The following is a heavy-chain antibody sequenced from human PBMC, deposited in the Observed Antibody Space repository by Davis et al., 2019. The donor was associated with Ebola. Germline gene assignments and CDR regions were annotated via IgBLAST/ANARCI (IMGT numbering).Heavy chain of an antibody. Sequence: AASVTVSCKASRYTFTSYAMHWVRPAPGQRLAWMGWINAGNGNTKYSQKFQGRVTITRDTSASTAYMELSSLRSEDTAVYYCARDLERITIFGVVPFYGMDVWGKGTTVTVSS. D-gene: IGHD3-3*01. V-gene: IGHV1-3*01. J-gene: IGHJ6*04. CDR1: RYTFTSYA. CDR3: ARDLERITIFGVVPFYGMDV. CDR2: INAGNGNT.